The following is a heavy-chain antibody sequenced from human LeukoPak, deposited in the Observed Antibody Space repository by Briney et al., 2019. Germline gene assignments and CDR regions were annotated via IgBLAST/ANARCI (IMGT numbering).Heavy chain of an antibody. CDR1: GSTFSSYG. Sequence: PGGSLRLSCAASGSTFSSYGMHWVRQAPGKGLEWVALIWYDGSGMNYADSVKGRFTISRDNSKNTLDLQMNSLRAEDMAVYYCARGPWASGTQITSLDLWGRGTLVTVSS. J-gene: IGHJ2*01. D-gene: IGHD3-10*01. V-gene: IGHV3-33*01. CDR2: IWYDGSGM. CDR3: ARGPWASGTQITSLDL.